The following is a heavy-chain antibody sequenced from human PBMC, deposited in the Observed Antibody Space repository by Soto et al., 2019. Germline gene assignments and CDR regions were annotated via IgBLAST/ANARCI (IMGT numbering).Heavy chain of an antibody. CDR2: VDSDGTTT. V-gene: IGHV3-74*01. J-gene: IGHJ4*02. CDR1: GFSFSNYW. CDR3: ARGAFRAYYCDY. Sequence: GGSLRLSCAASGFSFSNYWIHWVRQDPGKGLVWVSRVDSDGTTTNYADSVKGRFTISRDNAKNTVYLQMNSLRAEDTAIYYCARGAFRAYYCDYWGLGTLVTVSS.